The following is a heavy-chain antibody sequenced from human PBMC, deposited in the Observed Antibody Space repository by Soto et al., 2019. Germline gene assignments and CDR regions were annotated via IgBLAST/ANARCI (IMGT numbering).Heavy chain of an antibody. J-gene: IGHJ5*02. CDR1: GGTFSSYA. CDR3: ERSLYSGSYSAGWFDP. CDR2: IIPIFGTA. Sequence: QVQLVQSGAEVKKPGSSVKVSCKASGGTFSSYAISWVRQAPGQGLEWMGGIIPIFGTANYAQKFQGRVTITADESTSTAYMELSSLRSEDTAVYYCERSLYSGSYSAGWFDPWGQGTLVTVSS. V-gene: IGHV1-69*01. D-gene: IGHD1-26*01.